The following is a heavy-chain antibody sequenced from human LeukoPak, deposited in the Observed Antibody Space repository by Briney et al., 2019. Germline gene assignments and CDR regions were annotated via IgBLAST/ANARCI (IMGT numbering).Heavy chain of an antibody. CDR2: IRSKVNSYAT. D-gene: IGHD2-2*01. CDR1: GFTFSGSA. CDR3: TTFPGRYCSSTSCEGIYFDY. Sequence: QPGGSLKLSCAASGFTFSGSAMHWVRQASGKGLEWVGRIRSKVNSYATAYAASVKGRFTISRDDSKNTAYLQMNSLKTEDTAVYYCTTFPGRYCSSTSCEGIYFDYWGQGTLVTVSS. V-gene: IGHV3-73*01. J-gene: IGHJ4*02.